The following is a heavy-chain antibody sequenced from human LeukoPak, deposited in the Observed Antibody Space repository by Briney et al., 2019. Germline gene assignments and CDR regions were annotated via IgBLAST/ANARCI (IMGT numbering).Heavy chain of an antibody. V-gene: IGHV3-11*01. Sequence: GGSLRLSCATSGFTFKNYYMTWIRQAPGKGLEWLSYISNTGDIIYYSDSVRGRFTVSRDNAKNSLFLQMNSLRVEDTAVYYCARAFSWGQGTLVTVSS. CDR1: GFTFKNYY. D-gene: IGHD2/OR15-2a*01. J-gene: IGHJ4*02. CDR2: ISNTGDII. CDR3: ARAFS.